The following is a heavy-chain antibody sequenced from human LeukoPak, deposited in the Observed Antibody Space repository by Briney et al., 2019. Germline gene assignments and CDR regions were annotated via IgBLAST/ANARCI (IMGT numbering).Heavy chain of an antibody. V-gene: IGHV3-7*01. Sequence: GGSLRPSCAASGFTLSSYWMSWVRQAPGKGLEWVANIKQDGSEKYYVDSVKGRFTISRDNAKNSLYLQMNSLRAEDTAVYYCARASMAYYYYYMDVWGKGTTVTVSS. CDR2: IKQDGSEK. CDR3: ARASMAYYYYYMDV. CDR1: GFTLSSYW. J-gene: IGHJ6*03. D-gene: IGHD2/OR15-2a*01.